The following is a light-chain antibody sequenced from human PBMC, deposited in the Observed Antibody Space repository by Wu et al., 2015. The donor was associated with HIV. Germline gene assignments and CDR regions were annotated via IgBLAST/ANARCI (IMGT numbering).Light chain of an antibody. CDR3: QQYNDWPRT. CDR1: QSVGSN. CDR2: GAS. Sequence: EIVMTQSPATLSVSPGERATLSSWASQSVGSNLAWYQQKPGQAPRPLIYGASTRATGIPARFSGSGSGTEFTLTISSMQSEDFAVYYCQQYNDWPRTFGQGTRVEIK. J-gene: IGKJ1*01. V-gene: IGKV3-15*01.